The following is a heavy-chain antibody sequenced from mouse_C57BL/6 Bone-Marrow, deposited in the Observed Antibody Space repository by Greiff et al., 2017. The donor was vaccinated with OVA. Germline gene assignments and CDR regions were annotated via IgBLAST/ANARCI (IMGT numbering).Heavy chain of an antibody. J-gene: IGHJ1*03. V-gene: IGHV1-69*01. D-gene: IGHD2-2*01. CDR3: ARSLGYGYDGDFDV. CDR1: GYTFTSYW. Sequence: VQLQQPGAELVMPGASVKLSCKASGYTFTSYWMHWVKQRPGQGLEWIGEIDPSDSYTNYNQKFKGKSTLTVDKSSSTAYMQLSSLTSEDSAVYYCARSLGYGYDGDFDVWGTGTTVTVSS. CDR2: IDPSDSYT.